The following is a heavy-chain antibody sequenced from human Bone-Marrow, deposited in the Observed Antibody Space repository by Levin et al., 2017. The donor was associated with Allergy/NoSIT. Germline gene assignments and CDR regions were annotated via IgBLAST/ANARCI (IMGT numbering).Heavy chain of an antibody. CDR3: ARHSSSGWYFFSWLGP. D-gene: IGHD6-19*01. V-gene: IGHV5-51*01. J-gene: IGHJ5*02. CDR1: GYNFNDHW. CDR2: VYPQLSDV. Sequence: GGSLRLSCHASGYNFNDHWIAWLRQAPGKGLEWVGVVYPQLSDVRYSPSFQGRITISADKSLSTVYLQWNSLRASDTAIYYCARHSSSGWYFFSWLGPWGPGTMVTVSS.